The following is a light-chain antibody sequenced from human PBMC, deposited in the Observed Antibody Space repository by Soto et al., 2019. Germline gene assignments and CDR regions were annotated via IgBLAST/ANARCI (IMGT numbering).Light chain of an antibody. J-gene: IGKJ2*01. V-gene: IGKV3-11*01. CDR3: QQRSNWPRLT. CDR1: QSVSNY. CDR2: DAA. Sequence: EIVLTQSPATLSLSPGERATLSCRASQSVSNYLAWYQQKPAQAPRLLVYDAADRATGIPARFSGSGSATEFTLLISSLEPQDFAVYYCQQRSNWPRLTFGQGTKVEIK.